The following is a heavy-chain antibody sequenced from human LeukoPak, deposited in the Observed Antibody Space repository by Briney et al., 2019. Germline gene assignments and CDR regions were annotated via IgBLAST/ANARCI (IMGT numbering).Heavy chain of an antibody. CDR3: AREFLLPWDLVRYFDWLPNFDY. CDR2: ISGSGGST. D-gene: IGHD3-9*01. Sequence: GGSLRLSCAASGFTFSSYWMSWVRQAPGKGLEWVSAISGSGGSTYYADSVKGRFTISRDNSKNTLYLQMNSLRAEDTAVYYCAREFLLPWDLVRYFDWLPNFDYWGQGTLVTVSS. V-gene: IGHV3-23*01. J-gene: IGHJ4*02. CDR1: GFTFSSYW.